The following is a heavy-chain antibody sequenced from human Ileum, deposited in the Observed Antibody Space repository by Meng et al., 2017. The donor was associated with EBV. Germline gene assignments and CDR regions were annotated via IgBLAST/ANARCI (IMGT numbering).Heavy chain of an antibody. CDR1: GGSISSSYW. D-gene: IGHD5-24*01. CDR3: ATQESRDGHNPY. J-gene: IGHJ4*02. V-gene: IGHV4-4*02. CDR2: MYHSGTT. Sequence: QLQESXXGLVKXSGTLALTCVVSGGSISSSYWWTWVRQSPGKGLEWIGEMYHSGTTNYNPSLKSRVTISMGKSNNQLSLKLNSVTAADTAVYYCATQESRDGHNPYWGQGTLVTVSS.